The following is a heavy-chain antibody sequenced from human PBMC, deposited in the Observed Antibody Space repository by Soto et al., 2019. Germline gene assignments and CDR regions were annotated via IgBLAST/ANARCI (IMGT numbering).Heavy chain of an antibody. CDR3: AKRRVGGSWLVVDY. Sequence: QVQLVESGGGVVQPGRSLRLSCAASGFTFSSYGMQWVRQAPGKGLEWVAVISYEGSNKYYADSVKGRFTISRDNSKNSVYLQMNSLRAEDTAVYYCAKRRVGGSWLVVDYWGQGTLVTVSS. CDR1: GFTFSSYG. D-gene: IGHD6-19*01. V-gene: IGHV3-30*18. J-gene: IGHJ4*02. CDR2: ISYEGSNK.